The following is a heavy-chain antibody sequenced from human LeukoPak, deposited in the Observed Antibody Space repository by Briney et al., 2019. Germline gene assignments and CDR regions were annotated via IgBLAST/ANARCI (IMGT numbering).Heavy chain of an antibody. J-gene: IGHJ4*02. CDR2: IKQDGSEK. CDR1: GFTLSSYW. CDR3: SATRSHFDY. D-gene: IGHD1-14*01. V-gene: IGHV3-7*01. Sequence: GGSLRLSCAASGFTLSSYWMSWVRQAPGKGLEWVANIKQDGSEKYYVDSVKGRFTISRDNAKNSLYLQMNSLRAEDTAVYYCSATRSHFDYWGQGTLVTVSS.